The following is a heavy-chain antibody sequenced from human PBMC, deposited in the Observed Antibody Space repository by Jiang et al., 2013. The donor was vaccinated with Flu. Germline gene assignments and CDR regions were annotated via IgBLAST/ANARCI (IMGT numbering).Heavy chain of an antibody. D-gene: IGHD6-13*01. CDR2: IYYSGST. CDR3: ARDDGSSWYGFDP. J-gene: IGHJ5*02. Sequence: GSGLVKPSETLSLTCTVSGGSISSYYWSWIRQPPGKGLEWIGYIYYSGSTNYNPSLKSRVTISADTSKNQFSLKLSSVTAADTAVYYCARDDGSSWYGFDPWGQGTLVTVSS. V-gene: IGHV4-59*01. CDR1: GGSISSYY.